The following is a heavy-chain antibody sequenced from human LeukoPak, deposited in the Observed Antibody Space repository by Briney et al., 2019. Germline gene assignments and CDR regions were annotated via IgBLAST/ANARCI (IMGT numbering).Heavy chain of an antibody. J-gene: IGHJ6*03. CDR2: MNPNSGNT. D-gene: IGHD3-3*01. Sequence: GASVKVSCKASGYTFTSYDINWVRQATGQGLEWMGWMNPNSGNTGYAQKFQGRVTMTRNTSISTAYMELSSLRSEDTAVYYCARASGYDFWSGYYQGDYYYYYMDVWGKGTTVTVSS. CDR3: ARASGYDFWSGYYQGDYYYYYMDV. CDR1: GYTFTSYD. V-gene: IGHV1-8*01.